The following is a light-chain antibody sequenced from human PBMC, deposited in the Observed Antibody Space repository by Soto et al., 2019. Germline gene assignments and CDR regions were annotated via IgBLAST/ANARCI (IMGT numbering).Light chain of an antibody. CDR2: KAS. V-gene: IGKV1-5*03. CDR3: KQYIPYPLT. CDR1: QTISSW. J-gene: IGKJ4*01. Sequence: DIQMTQSPSTLSASVGDRVTITCRASQTISSWLAWYQQKPGKAPKLLIYKASNLEGGVPSRFSGSGSGTEFNITISGLQLDNFATYYGKQYIPYPLTFGGGTTGGIK.